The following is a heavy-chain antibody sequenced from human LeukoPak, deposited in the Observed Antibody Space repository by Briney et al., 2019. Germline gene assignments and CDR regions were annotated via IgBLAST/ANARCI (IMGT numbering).Heavy chain of an antibody. D-gene: IGHD1-14*01. CDR1: GFLFNKYG. J-gene: IGHJ4*02. Sequence: GGSLRLSCAASGFLFNKYGVHWVRQAPGKGLEWVALISYDGTIKFYADSVKGRFTISRDNSKNTLYLQMNSLRAEDTAVYYCAKDGGTGGQGTLVTVSS. V-gene: IGHV3-30*18. CDR2: ISYDGTIK. CDR3: AKDGGT.